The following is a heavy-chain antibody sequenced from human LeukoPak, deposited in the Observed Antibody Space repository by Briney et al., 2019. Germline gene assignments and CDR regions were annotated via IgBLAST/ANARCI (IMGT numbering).Heavy chain of an antibody. CDR2: IYSSGSA. V-gene: IGHV3-66*01. CDR3: ARDTHDDFWSGYSET. D-gene: IGHD3-3*01. J-gene: IGHJ5*02. Sequence: GGSLRLSCAASGFIVSRSYMTWVRQAPGRGLEWVSVIYSSGSAFHADSVKDRFITSRDNSKNTLYLQMNRLRADDTAIYYCARDTHDDFWSGYSETWGQGTRVTVSS. CDR1: GFIVSRSY.